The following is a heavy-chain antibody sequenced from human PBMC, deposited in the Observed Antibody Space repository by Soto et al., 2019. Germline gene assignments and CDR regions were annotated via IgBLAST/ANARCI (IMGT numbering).Heavy chain of an antibody. CDR1: GFSFSTYG. CDR3: AKDLQYYGVAY. V-gene: IGHV3-30*18. Sequence: PGGSLRLSCAASGFSFSTYGMHWVRQAPGKGLEWVAVISRDGSNKYYADSVKGRFTISRDNSKNTLYLQMNSLRAEDTAVYYCAKDLQYYGVAYWGQGTLVTVSS. J-gene: IGHJ4*02. D-gene: IGHD3-3*01. CDR2: ISRDGSNK.